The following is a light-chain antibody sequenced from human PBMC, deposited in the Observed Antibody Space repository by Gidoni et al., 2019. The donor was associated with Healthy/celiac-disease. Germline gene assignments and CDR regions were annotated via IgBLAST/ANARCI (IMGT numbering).Light chain of an antibody. CDR2: QDS. CDR3: QAWDSSTAPNWV. CDR1: KLGDKY. V-gene: IGLV3-1*01. J-gene: IGLJ3*02. Sequence: SYELTQPPSVSVSPGQTASITCSGDKLGDKYACWYQQKPGQSPVLVIYQDSKRPSGIPDRFSGSNSGNTATLTISGTQAMDEADYYCQAWDSSTAPNWVFGGGTKLTVL.